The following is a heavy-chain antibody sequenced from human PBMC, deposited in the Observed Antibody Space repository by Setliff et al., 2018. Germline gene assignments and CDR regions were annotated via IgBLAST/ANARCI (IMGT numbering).Heavy chain of an antibody. CDR3: APMVRGVMIS. Sequence: GASVKVSCKASGYTFTSYAMHWVRQAPGQRLEWMGWINAGNGNTKYSQKFQGRVTITRDTSTSTAYMGLSSLRSGDTAVYYCAPMVRGVMISWGQGTLVTVSS. J-gene: IGHJ5*02. V-gene: IGHV1-3*01. D-gene: IGHD3-10*01. CDR1: GYTFTSYA. CDR2: INAGNGNT.